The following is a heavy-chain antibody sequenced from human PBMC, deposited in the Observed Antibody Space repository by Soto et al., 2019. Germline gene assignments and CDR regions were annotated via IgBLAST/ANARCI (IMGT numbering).Heavy chain of an antibody. CDR3: AKDSFWNYGQEIDY. D-gene: IGHD1-7*01. J-gene: IGHJ4*02. Sequence: GGSLRLSCASSGFTFSSYGMHWVRQAPGKGLEWVAVISYDGSNKYYADSVKGRFTISRDNSKNTLYLQMNSLRAEDTAVYYCAKDSFWNYGQEIDYWGQGTLVTVSS. CDR2: ISYDGSNK. V-gene: IGHV3-30*18. CDR1: GFTFSSYG.